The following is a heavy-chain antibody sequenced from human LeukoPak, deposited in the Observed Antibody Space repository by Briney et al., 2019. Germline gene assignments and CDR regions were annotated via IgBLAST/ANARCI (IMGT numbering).Heavy chain of an antibody. D-gene: IGHD3-16*01. Sequence: TGGSLRLSCAASGFTFSDHYMDWVRQAPGKGLEWLGRSKNKVNSFTTEYAASVKGRFSISRDDSKNSLNLQMNSLKTEGTAMYYCTMLMGRAQKFDHWGQGTLLTVSS. CDR1: GFTFSDHY. V-gene: IGHV3-72*01. J-gene: IGHJ4*02. CDR2: SKNKVNSFTT. CDR3: TMLMGRAQKFDH.